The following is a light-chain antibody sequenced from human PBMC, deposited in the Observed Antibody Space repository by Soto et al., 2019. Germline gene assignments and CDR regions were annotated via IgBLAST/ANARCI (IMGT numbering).Light chain of an antibody. CDR2: CAS. J-gene: IGKJ1*01. CDR1: QSVSSSY. V-gene: IGKV3-20*01. CDR3: QQYGSSPWT. Sequence: ELVLPQSPVTLSLSPWERATLSCRASQSVSSSYLAWYQQKPGQAPRLLIYCASSSATGIPDRFSGSGSGTDFTLTISRLEPEDFAVYYCQQYGSSPWTFGQGTKVDIK.